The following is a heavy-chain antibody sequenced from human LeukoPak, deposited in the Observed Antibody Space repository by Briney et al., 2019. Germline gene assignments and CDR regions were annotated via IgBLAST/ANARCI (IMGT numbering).Heavy chain of an antibody. Sequence: ASVKVSCKVSGYTLTELSMHWVRQAPGKGLDWMGGFDPEDGETIYAQKFQGRVTMTEDTSTDTAYMELSSLRSEDTAVYYCARDYYGSGSYYKPFDYWGQGTLVTVSS. CDR3: ARDYYGSGSYYKPFDY. CDR1: GYTLTELS. D-gene: IGHD3-10*01. J-gene: IGHJ4*02. V-gene: IGHV1-24*01. CDR2: FDPEDGET.